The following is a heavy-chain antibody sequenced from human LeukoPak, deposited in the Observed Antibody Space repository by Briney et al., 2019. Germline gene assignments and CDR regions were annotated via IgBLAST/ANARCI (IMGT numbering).Heavy chain of an antibody. J-gene: IGHJ4*02. CDR3: AREGDYDYVWGTYRYWDDY. D-gene: IGHD3-16*02. CDR1: GYTFTGYY. Sequence: ASVKVSCKASGYTFTGYYMHWVRQAPGQGLEWMGWINPNSGGTNYAQKFQGRVTMTRDTSISTAYMELSSLRSDDTAVYYCAREGDYDYVWGTYRYWDDYWGQGTLVTVSS. CDR2: INPNSGGT. V-gene: IGHV1-2*02.